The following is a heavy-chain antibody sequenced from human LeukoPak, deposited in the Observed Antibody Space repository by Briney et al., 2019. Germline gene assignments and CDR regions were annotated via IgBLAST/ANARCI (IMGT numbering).Heavy chain of an antibody. Sequence: GGSLRLSCVASGFTFSGYGMHWVRQSPGKGLEWVAFIRYDETYRVYVDSVKGRFTISRDNSRNRLYLQMNSLRAEDTATYYCAKDLVGGSDGLLFDYWGQGTLVVVSS. J-gene: IGHJ4*02. CDR3: AKDLVGGSDGLLFDY. D-gene: IGHD1-26*01. CDR2: IRYDETYR. V-gene: IGHV3-30*02. CDR1: GFTFSGYG.